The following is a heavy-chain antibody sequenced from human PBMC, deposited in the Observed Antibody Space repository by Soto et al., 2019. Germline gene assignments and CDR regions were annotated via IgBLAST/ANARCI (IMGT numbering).Heavy chain of an antibody. CDR1: GFTFDDFG. V-gene: IGHV3-20*04. Sequence: GGSLRLSCAASGFTFDDFGMSWVRQAPGKGLEWVSGINWNGGSIGHADSVKGRFTISRDNAKNSLYLQMNSLRAEDTALYYCARGKYFDWLLPSDYWGQGTLVTVSS. D-gene: IGHD3-9*01. CDR3: ARGKYFDWLLPSDY. CDR2: INWNGGSI. J-gene: IGHJ4*02.